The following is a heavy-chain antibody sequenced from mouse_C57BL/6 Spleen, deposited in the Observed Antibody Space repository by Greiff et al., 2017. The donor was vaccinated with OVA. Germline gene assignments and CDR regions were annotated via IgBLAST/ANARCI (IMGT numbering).Heavy chain of an antibody. Sequence: SGPELVKPGASVKIPCKASGYTFTDYNMDWVKQSHGKSLEWIGDINPNNGGTIYNQKFKGKATLTVDKSSSTAYMELRSLTSEDTAVYYCARADYYGSYFDYWGQGTTLTVSS. CDR2: INPNNGGT. D-gene: IGHD1-1*01. J-gene: IGHJ2*01. CDR1: GYTFTDYN. CDR3: ARADYYGSYFDY. V-gene: IGHV1-18*01.